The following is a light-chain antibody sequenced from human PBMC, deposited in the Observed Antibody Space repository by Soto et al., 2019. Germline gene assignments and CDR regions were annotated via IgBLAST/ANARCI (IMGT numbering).Light chain of an antibody. V-gene: IGKV3-11*01. CDR1: QSVSSY. CDR2: DAS. J-gene: IGKJ5*01. Sequence: VLSQSPATLSLSPGERATLSCRASQSVSSYLAWYQQKPGQAPRLLIYDASNRATGIPARFSGSGSGTDFTLTISSLEPEDFAVYYCQQRSNWLFTFGQGTRLEIK. CDR3: QQRSNWLFT.